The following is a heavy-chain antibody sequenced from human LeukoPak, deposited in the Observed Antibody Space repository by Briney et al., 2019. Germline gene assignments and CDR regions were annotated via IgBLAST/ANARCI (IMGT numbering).Heavy chain of an antibody. J-gene: IGHJ3*02. V-gene: IGHV3-21*01. D-gene: IGHD6-13*01. CDR3: ARVCPYSSSWIGAFDI. CDR2: ISSSSSYI. CDR1: GFTFSSYS. Sequence: PGGSLRLSCAASGFTFSSYSMNWVRQAPGKGLEWVSSISSSSSYIYYADSVKGRFTISRDNAKNSLYLQMNSLRAEDTAVYYCARVCPYSSSWIGAFDIWGQGTMVTVSS.